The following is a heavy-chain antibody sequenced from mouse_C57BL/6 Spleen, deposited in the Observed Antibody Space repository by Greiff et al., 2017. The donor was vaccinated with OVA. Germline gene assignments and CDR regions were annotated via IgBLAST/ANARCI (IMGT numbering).Heavy chain of an antibody. Sequence: VQLKESGGGLVKPGGSLKLSCAASGFTFSSYAMSWVRQTPEKRLEWVATISDGGSYTYYPDNVKGRFTISRDNAKNNLYLQMSHLKSEDTAMYYCARDREYWYFDVWGTGTTVTVSS. D-gene: IGHD3-1*01. J-gene: IGHJ1*03. V-gene: IGHV5-4*01. CDR2: ISDGGSYT. CDR3: ARDREYWYFDV. CDR1: GFTFSSYA.